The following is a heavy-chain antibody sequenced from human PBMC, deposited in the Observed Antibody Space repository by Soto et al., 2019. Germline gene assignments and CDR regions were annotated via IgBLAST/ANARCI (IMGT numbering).Heavy chain of an antibody. CDR1: GFSFSDYY. D-gene: IGHD3-3*01. CDR2: TGRSLYPI. J-gene: IGHJ6*02. Sequence: HVQLVESGGGLVEPGGSLRLSCAASGFSFSDYYVNWIRQAPGKGLEWISYTGRSLYPIYYADSVKGRSSISRDSAKNSVFLQMNSLRVEDTAVYYCARDNRSFWNGYYRRYDYYGMDVWGRGTTVIVSS. CDR3: ARDNRSFWNGYYRRYDYYGMDV. V-gene: IGHV3-11*01.